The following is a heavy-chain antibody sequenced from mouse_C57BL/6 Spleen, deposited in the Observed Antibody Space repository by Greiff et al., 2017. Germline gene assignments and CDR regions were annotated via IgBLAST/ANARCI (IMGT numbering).Heavy chain of an antibody. V-gene: IGHV1-47*01. J-gene: IGHJ2*01. D-gene: IGHD1-1*01. Sequence: QVQLKESGAELVKPGASVKMSCKASGYTFTTYPIEWMKQTPGKSLEWIGNFHPYNDDTKYNEKFKGKATLTVEKSSSTVYLALSRLTSDDSAVDYCALFITTVVATLDYWGQGTTLTVSS. CDR1: GYTFTTYP. CDR2: FHPYNDDT. CDR3: ALFITTVVATLDY.